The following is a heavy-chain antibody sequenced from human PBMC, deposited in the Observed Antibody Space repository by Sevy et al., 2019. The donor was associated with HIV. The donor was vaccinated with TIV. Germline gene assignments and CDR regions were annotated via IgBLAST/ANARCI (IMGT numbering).Heavy chain of an antibody. CDR2: INPNSGGT. J-gene: IGHJ6*02. D-gene: IGHD2-8*01. CDR3: ARDTSHCTNGVCYYYGMDV. CDR1: GYTFTDYY. V-gene: IGHV1-2*02. Sequence: ASVKVSCKDSGYTFTDYYMHWVRQAPGQGLEWMGWINPNSGGTNYAQKFQGRVTMTRDTSISTAYMELCRLRSDDTAVYYCARDTSHCTNGVCYYYGMDVWGQGTTVTVSS.